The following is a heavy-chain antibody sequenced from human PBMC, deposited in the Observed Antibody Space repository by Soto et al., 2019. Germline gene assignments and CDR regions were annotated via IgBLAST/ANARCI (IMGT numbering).Heavy chain of an antibody. Sequence: EVQLLDSGGGLVQPGGSLRLSCAASGFTFSSSAMSWVRQAPGKGLEWVSAVSGSGGTTYYADSVRGCFTISRDNSKNTLYMQMNNLRAEDTAIYFCARCTVDTIVTSGWCHYLDPWGQGTLVTVSS. CDR1: GFTFSSSA. CDR2: VSGSGGTT. V-gene: IGHV3-23*01. CDR3: ARCTVDTIVTSGWCHYLDP. D-gene: IGHD6-19*01. J-gene: IGHJ5*02.